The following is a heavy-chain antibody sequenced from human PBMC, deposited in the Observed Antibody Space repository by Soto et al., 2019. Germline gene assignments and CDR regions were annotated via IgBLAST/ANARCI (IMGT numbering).Heavy chain of an antibody. V-gene: IGHV4-59*01. CDR3: ARDVVSYYDSRDRWFDP. CDR2: IYYSGST. D-gene: IGHD3-22*01. J-gene: IGHJ5*02. Sequence: SETLSLTCTVSGGSISSYYWSWIRQPPGKGLEWIGYIYYSGSTNYNPSLKSRVTISVDTSKNQFSLKLSSVTAADAAMYYCARDVVSYYDSRDRWFDPWGQGTLVTVSS. CDR1: GGSISSYY.